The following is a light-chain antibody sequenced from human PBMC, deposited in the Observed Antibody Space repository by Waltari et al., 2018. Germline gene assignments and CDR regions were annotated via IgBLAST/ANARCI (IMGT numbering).Light chain of an antibody. Sequence: EIVFTQSPATLSLSPGDRATISCGASQSVSSYLVWYQQKPGQAPRLLIYDASNRATGIPARFSGSGSGTDFTLTISSLEPEDFAVYYCQQRSNWPLTFGGGTKVEIK. CDR1: QSVSSY. CDR2: DAS. CDR3: QQRSNWPLT. V-gene: IGKV3-11*01. J-gene: IGKJ4*01.